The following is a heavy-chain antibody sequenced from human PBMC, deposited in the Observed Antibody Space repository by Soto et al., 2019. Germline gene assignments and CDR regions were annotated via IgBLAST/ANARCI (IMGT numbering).Heavy chain of an antibody. CDR3: ARDPYGGNSEKSGGGDAFDI. Sequence: QVQLVQSGAEVKKPGSSVKVSCKASGGTFSSYTISWVRQAPGQGLEWMGRIIPILGIANYAQKFQGRVTITADKSTSTAYMELSSLRSEDTAVYYCARDPYGGNSEKSGGGDAFDIWGQGTMVTVSS. J-gene: IGHJ3*02. CDR1: GGTFSSYT. V-gene: IGHV1-69*08. D-gene: IGHD4-17*01. CDR2: IIPILGIA.